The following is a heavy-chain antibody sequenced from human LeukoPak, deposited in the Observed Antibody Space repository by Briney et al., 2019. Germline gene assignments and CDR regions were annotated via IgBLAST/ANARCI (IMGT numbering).Heavy chain of an antibody. D-gene: IGHD2-2*01. CDR1: GFTFTSYW. V-gene: IGHV3-21*01. J-gene: IGHJ4*02. CDR2: ISGSGGST. Sequence: GGSLRLSCVASGFTFTSYWMSWVRQAPGKGLEWVSAISGSGGSTYYADSVKGRFTISRDNAKNSLYLQMNSLRAEDTALYYCARGDCTTTSCYLFDYWGQGTLVTVSS. CDR3: ARGDCTTTSCYLFDY.